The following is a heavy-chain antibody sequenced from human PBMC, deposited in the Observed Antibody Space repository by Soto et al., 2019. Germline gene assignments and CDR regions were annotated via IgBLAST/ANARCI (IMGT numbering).Heavy chain of an antibody. CDR3: AKDLSGIAAAGRYYFDY. CDR1: GFTFSSYA. CDR2: ISYAGSNT. D-gene: IGHD6-13*01. V-gene: IGHV3-30-3*01. J-gene: IGHJ4*02. Sequence: GGSLRLSCAASGFTFSSYAMRWVRQAPGKGLEWVAVISYAGSNTYYADSVKGRFTISRDNSKNTLYLQMNSLRAEDTAVYYCAKDLSGIAAAGRYYFDYWGQGTLVTVSS.